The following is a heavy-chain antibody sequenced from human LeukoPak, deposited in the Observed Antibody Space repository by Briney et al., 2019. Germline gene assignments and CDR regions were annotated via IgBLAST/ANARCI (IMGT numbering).Heavy chain of an antibody. CDR3: VRDGHRLYDYYYYYMDV. CDR2: ISAYNGST. J-gene: IGHJ6*03. Sequence: ASVKVSCKASGYTFTSYGISWVRQAPGQGLEWMGWISAYNGSTNYTQKLQGRVTMTTDTSTSTAYMELRSLRSDDTAVYFCVRDGHRLYDYYYYYMDVWGKGTTVTVSS. CDR1: GYTFTSYG. D-gene: IGHD2-2*02. V-gene: IGHV1-18*01.